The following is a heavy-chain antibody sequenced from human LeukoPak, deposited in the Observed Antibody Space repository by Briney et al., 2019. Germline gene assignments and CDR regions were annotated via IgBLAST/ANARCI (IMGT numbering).Heavy chain of an antibody. J-gene: IGHJ4*02. CDR2: ISTDGGTT. D-gene: IGHD6-13*01. CDR1: GFTFSSSA. CDR3: VKGNSVAAALDY. V-gene: IGHV3-64*03. Sequence: PGGSLRLSCSVSGFTFSSSAMYWVRQAPGKGLEFVSAISTDGGTTYYGNSVKGRFTISRDNSKNTLYLQMSSLRAEDTAAYFCVKGNSVAAALDYWGQGTLGTVSS.